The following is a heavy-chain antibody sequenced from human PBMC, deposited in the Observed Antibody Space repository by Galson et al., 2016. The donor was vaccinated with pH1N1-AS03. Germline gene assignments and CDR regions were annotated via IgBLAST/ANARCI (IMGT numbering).Heavy chain of an antibody. Sequence: SLRLSCAASGFTFRDYGFHWVRQAPGKGLEWVAVIWYDGSNKKYVDSVKGRFTISRDNFENMVYLQMNSLRPEDTAVYYCAGDEGFANGINVWGQGTTVTVSS. V-gene: IGHV3-33*01. CDR2: IWYDGSNK. D-gene: IGHD3-3*01. CDR3: AGDEGFANGINV. J-gene: IGHJ6*02. CDR1: GFTFRDYG.